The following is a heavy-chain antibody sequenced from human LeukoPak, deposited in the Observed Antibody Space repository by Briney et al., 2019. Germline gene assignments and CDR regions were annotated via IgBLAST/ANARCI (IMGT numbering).Heavy chain of an antibody. CDR2: ISSSSSYI. J-gene: IGHJ3*02. V-gene: IGHV3-21*01. D-gene: IGHD1-26*01. CDR1: GFTSSSYS. CDR3: ARDREDAFDI. Sequence: GGSLRLSCAASGFTSSSYSMNWVRQAPGKGLEWVSSISSSSSYIYYADSVKGRFTISRDNAKNSLYLQMNSLRAEDTAVYYCARDREDAFDIWGQGTMVTVSS.